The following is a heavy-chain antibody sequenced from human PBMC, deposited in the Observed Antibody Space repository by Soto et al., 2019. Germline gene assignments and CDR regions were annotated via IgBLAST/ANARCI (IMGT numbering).Heavy chain of an antibody. V-gene: IGHV1-3*01. CDR2: INAGNGNT. D-gene: IGHD2-2*01. CDR1: GYTFTSYA. CDR3: ARDGWRDIVGVPGRYFDL. J-gene: IGHJ2*01. Sequence: QVQLVQSGAEVKKPGASVKVSCKASGYTFTSYAMHWVRQAPGQRLEWMGWINAGNGNTKYSQKFQGRVTITRDTSASTAYMELSSLRSEDTAVYYCARDGWRDIVGVPGRYFDLWGRGTLVTVSS.